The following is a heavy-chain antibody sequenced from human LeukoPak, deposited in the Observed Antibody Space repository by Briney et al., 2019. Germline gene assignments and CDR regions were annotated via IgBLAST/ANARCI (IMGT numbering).Heavy chain of an antibody. Sequence: SETLSLTCTVSGGSISSYYWSWIRQPPGKGLEWIGYIYYSGNTNHNPSLKSRVTISVDTSKNQFSLKLSSVTAAGTAVYYCARESSRNAFDIWGQGTMVTVSS. CDR1: GGSISSYY. V-gene: IGHV4-59*01. J-gene: IGHJ3*02. CDR2: IYYSGNT. CDR3: ARESSRNAFDI.